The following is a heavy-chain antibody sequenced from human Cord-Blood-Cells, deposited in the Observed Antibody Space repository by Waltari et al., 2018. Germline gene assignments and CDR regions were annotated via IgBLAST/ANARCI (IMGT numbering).Heavy chain of an antibody. CDR1: GFTFGDYA. CDR2: IRSKAYGGTT. Sequence: EVQLVESGGGLVQPGRSLRLSCTASGFTFGDYAMSWFRQAPGKGLEWVGFIRSKAYGGTTEYAASGKGRFTISRDESKSIAYLQMNSLKTEDTAVYYCTRDADSSGWYVDYWGQGTLVTVSS. CDR3: TRDADSSGWYVDY. J-gene: IGHJ4*02. V-gene: IGHV3-49*03. D-gene: IGHD6-19*01.